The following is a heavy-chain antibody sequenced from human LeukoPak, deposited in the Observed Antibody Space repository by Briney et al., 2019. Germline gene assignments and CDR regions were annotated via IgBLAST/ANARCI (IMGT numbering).Heavy chain of an antibody. V-gene: IGHV4-59*08. D-gene: IGHD2-8*01. CDR1: GGSISSYY. CDR3: ARRGLGHCTNGVCYSWFDP. CDR2: IYYSGST. J-gene: IGHJ5*02. Sequence: PSETLSLTCTVSGGSISSYYWSWIRQPPGKGLEWIGYIYYSGSTNYNPSLKSRVTISVDTSKNQFSLKLSSVTAADTAVYYCARRGLGHCTNGVCYSWFDPWGQGTLVTVSS.